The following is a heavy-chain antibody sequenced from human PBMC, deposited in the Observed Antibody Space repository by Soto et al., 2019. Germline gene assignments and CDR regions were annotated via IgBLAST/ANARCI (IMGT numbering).Heavy chain of an antibody. J-gene: IGHJ6*04. Sequence: GGSLRLSCAASGFTFSSYSMNWVRQAPGKGLEWVSYISSSSTIYYADSVKGRFTISRDNAKNSLYLQMNSLRAEDTAVYYCARERYCSSTSCYDSDVWGKGTTVTVSS. CDR1: GFTFSSYS. CDR2: ISSSSTI. CDR3: ARERYCSSTSCYDSDV. D-gene: IGHD2-2*01. V-gene: IGHV3-48*01.